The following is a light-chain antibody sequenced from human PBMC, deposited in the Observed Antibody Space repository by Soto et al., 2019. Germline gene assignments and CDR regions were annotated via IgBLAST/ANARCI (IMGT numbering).Light chain of an antibody. CDR1: QSVDSY. Sequence: EIVLTQSPATLSLSPGERATLSCRASQSVDSYLAWYQQKPGQAPRLLIYDASNRATGIPARFSGSGSGTDFILTISSLEPEDFAVYYCQQRSNWPPWTFGQGTKVDIK. CDR2: DAS. CDR3: QQRSNWPPWT. V-gene: IGKV3-11*01. J-gene: IGKJ1*01.